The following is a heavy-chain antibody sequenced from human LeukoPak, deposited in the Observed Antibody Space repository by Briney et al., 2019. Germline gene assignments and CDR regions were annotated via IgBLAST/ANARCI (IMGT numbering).Heavy chain of an antibody. Sequence: PGGSLRLSCAASGFTFSDYSMNWVRQAPGKGLEWVSYISSSSTTIFYADSVKGRFTISRDNAKNSLFPQMNGLRDEDTALYYCARERVIAAAGDGFDSWGQGTLVTVSS. V-gene: IGHV3-48*02. CDR2: ISSSSTTI. CDR3: ARERVIAAAGDGFDS. J-gene: IGHJ4*02. CDR1: GFTFSDYS. D-gene: IGHD2-21*01.